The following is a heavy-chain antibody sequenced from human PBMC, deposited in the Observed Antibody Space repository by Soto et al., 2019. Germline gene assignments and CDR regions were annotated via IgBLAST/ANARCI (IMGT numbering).Heavy chain of an antibody. CDR3: AKEAGEEAAAGGKEFDY. D-gene: IGHD6-13*01. CDR1: GFTFSSYG. J-gene: IGHJ4*02. V-gene: IGHV3-30*18. CDR2: ISYDGSNK. Sequence: VQLVESGGGVVQPGRSLRLSCAASGFTFSSYGMHWVRQAPGKGLEWVAVISYDGSNKYYADSVKGRFTISRDNSKNTLYLQMNSLRAEDTAVYYCAKEAGEEAAAGGKEFDYWGQGTLVTVSS.